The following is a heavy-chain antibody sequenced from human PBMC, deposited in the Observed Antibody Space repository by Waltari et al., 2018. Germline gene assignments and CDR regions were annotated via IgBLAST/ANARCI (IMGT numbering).Heavy chain of an antibody. J-gene: IGHJ5*02. CDR1: GYTFTGYY. CDR2: INPNSGGT. Sequence: QVQLVQSGAEVKKPGASVKVSCKASGYTFTGYYMHWVRQAPGQGPEWMGRINPNSGGTNYAQKCQGMVTMTRDTSISTAYMELSRLRSDDTAVYYCAREGIAARRGPGNWFDPWGQGTLVTVSS. V-gene: IGHV1-2*06. D-gene: IGHD6-6*01. CDR3: AREGIAARRGPGNWFDP.